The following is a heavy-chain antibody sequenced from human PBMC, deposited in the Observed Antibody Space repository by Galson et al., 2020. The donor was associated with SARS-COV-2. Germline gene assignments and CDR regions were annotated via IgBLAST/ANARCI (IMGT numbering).Heavy chain of an antibody. Sequence: SETLSLTCTVSGGSVSGGSQYWSWIRQPAGKGLEWIGRIYISGSTNYNPSLKSRVTISLDTSKNQFSLKVTSVTAADTAVYYGARISSWDYYYYGMDVWGQGTTVTVSS. CDR3: ARISSWDYYYYGMDV. CDR1: GGSVSGGSQY. J-gene: IGHJ6*02. V-gene: IGHV4-61*02. D-gene: IGHD2-2*01. CDR2: IYISGST.